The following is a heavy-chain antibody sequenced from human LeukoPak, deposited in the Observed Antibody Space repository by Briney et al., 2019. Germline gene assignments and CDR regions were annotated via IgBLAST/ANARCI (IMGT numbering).Heavy chain of an antibody. D-gene: IGHD6-13*01. Sequence: SETLSLTCTVSGASISSGGYYWNWIRQPPGKGLEWIGYIYYSGSTNYNPSLKSRVTISVDTSKNQFSLKLSSVTAADTAVYYCARHRGIAAALNWFDPWGQGTLVTVSS. CDR1: GASISSGGYY. CDR2: IYYSGST. V-gene: IGHV4-61*08. J-gene: IGHJ5*02. CDR3: ARHRGIAAALNWFDP.